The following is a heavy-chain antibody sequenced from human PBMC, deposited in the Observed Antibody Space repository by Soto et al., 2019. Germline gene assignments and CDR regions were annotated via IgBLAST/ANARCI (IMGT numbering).Heavy chain of an antibody. Sequence: GGSLRLSCAASGFTFSSYWMSWVRQAPGQGLEWVANIRHDGSEKYCVDSVKGRFTISRDNAKNSLYLQMNSLGAEDTALYYCARSPDGSGWSHFDYWGQGTLVTGSS. CDR2: IRHDGSEK. CDR3: ARSPDGSGWSHFDY. V-gene: IGHV3-7*05. J-gene: IGHJ4*02. D-gene: IGHD6-19*01. CDR1: GFTFSSYW.